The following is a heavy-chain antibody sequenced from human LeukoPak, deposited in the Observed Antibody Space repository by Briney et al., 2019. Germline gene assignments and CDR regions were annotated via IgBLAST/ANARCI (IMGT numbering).Heavy chain of an antibody. J-gene: IGHJ4*02. D-gene: IGHD3-22*01. CDR2: IYYSGAT. V-gene: IGHV4-59*01. CDR3: ARYDSSSAGFDF. Sequence: SETLSLTCTVSGGSISGSYWNWIRQPPGKGLEWIGYIYYSGATYYSPSLKSRVTISVDTSQNQFSLNLNSVTAADTAVYYCARYDSSSAGFDFWGQGTLVTVSS. CDR1: GGSISGSY.